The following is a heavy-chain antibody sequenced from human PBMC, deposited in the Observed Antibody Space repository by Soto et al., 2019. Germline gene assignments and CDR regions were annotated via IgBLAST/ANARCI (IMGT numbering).Heavy chain of an antibody. CDR1: HVSISSRSDY. CDR2: IYYSGST. Sequence: SENLSHTCPVSHVSISSRSDYWGWIRQPPGKGLEWIGSIYYSGSTYYNPSLKSRVTISVDTSKNQFSLKLSSVTAADTAVYYCARHFESSNVPFDYWGQGTPVKVSS. J-gene: IGHJ4*02. D-gene: IGHD3-9*01. CDR3: ARHFESSNVPFDY. V-gene: IGHV4-39*01.